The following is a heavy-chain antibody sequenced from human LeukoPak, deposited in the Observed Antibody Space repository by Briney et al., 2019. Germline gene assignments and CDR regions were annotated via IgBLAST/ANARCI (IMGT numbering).Heavy chain of an antibody. D-gene: IGHD3-3*01. V-gene: IGHV4-61*02. CDR1: GGSISSGSYY. Sequence: PSETLSLTCTVSGGSISSGSYYWSWIRQPAGKGLEWIGRIYTRGSTNYNPSLKSRVTISVDTSKNQFSLKLSSVTAADTAVYYCARDTNFWSGYSYFDYWGQGTLVTVSS. J-gene: IGHJ4*02. CDR2: IYTRGST. CDR3: ARDTNFWSGYSYFDY.